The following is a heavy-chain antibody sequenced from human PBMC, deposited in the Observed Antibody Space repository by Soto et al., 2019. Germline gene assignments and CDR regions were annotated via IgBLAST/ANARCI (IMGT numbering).Heavy chain of an antibody. Sequence: QVQLVQSGAEVKKPGASVKVSCKASGYTFTSYAMHWVRQAPGQRLEWMGWINAGNGNTKYSQKCQGRVTITRDTSASTAYRERSSLRSEDTAVYYCARDLYDYWGQGTLVTVSS. J-gene: IGHJ4*02. CDR3: ARDLYDY. CDR2: INAGNGNT. V-gene: IGHV1-3*01. CDR1: GYTFTSYA. D-gene: IGHD2-15*01.